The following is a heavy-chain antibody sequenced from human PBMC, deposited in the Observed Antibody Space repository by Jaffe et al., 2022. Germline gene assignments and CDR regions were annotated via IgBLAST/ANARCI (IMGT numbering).Heavy chain of an antibody. Sequence: EVQLVETGGGLIQPGGSLRLSCAASGFTVSSNYMSWVRQAPGKGLEWVSVIYSGGSTYYADSVKGRFTISRDNSKNTLYLQMNSLRAEDTAVYYCARVHPPLSWGLDYWGQGTLVTVSS. CDR2: IYSGGST. V-gene: IGHV3-53*02. J-gene: IGHJ4*02. CDR3: ARVHPPLSWGLDY. CDR1: GFTVSSNY. D-gene: IGHD3-16*01.